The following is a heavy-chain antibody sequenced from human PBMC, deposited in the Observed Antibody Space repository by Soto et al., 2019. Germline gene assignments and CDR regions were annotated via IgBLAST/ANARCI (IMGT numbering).Heavy chain of an antibody. V-gene: IGHV4-31*03. CDR1: GGSISSCGYY. CDR2: ISYSGNT. CDR3: ARDRSGPAAPDDAFDI. D-gene: IGHD2-2*01. J-gene: IGHJ3*02. Sequence: QVQLQESGPGLVKPSQTLSLTCTVSGGSISSCGYYWSWIRPHPGKGLEWIGYISYSGNTYYKPSLQTRVTISLDTSQNHFSLKLTSVTAADASVYYCARDRSGPAAPDDAFDIWGQGTMVTVSS.